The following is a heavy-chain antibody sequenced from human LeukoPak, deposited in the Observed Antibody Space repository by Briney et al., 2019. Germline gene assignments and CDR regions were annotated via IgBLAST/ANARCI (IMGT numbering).Heavy chain of an antibody. CDR3: AKVRGGYCSGGSCGYFDY. CDR1: GFTLSSYA. J-gene: IGHJ4*02. V-gene: IGHV3-23*01. Sequence: GGSLRLSCAASGFTLSSYAMSWVRQAPGKGLEWVSAISGSGGSTYYADSVKGRFTISRDNSKNTLYLQMNSLRAEGTAVYYCAKVRGGYCSGGSCGYFDYWGQGTLVTVSS. CDR2: ISGSGGST. D-gene: IGHD2-15*01.